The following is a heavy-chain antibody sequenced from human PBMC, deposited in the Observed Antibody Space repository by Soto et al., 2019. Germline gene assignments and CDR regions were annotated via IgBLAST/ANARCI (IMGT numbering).Heavy chain of an antibody. V-gene: IGHV1-46*01. Sequence: QVQLLQSGAEVKKPGASVTISCETSGYTFTSYYIHWVRQAPGHGLEWMGVINPGGGSTSYSQNFQDSVTLTSDTSTISVYMELKSLRSNDTALYYCAIWVSGSVFDYWGQGTLVTVSS. D-gene: IGHD3-16*01. J-gene: IGHJ4*02. CDR1: GYTFTSYY. CDR3: AIWVSGSVFDY. CDR2: INPGGGST.